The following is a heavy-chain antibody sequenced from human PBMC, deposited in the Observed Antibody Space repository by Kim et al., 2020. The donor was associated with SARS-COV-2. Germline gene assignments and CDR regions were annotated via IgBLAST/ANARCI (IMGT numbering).Heavy chain of an antibody. V-gene: IGHV3-21*01. CDR1: GFTFSSYS. D-gene: IGHD6-19*01. Sequence: GGSLRLSCAASGFTFSSYSMNWVRQAPGKGLEWVSSISSSSSYIYYADSVKGRFTISRDNAKNSLYLQMNSLRAEDTAVYYCARTLRNSSGWSSTGMDVWGQGTTVTVSS. J-gene: IGHJ6*02. CDR3: ARTLRNSSGWSSTGMDV. CDR2: ISSSSSYI.